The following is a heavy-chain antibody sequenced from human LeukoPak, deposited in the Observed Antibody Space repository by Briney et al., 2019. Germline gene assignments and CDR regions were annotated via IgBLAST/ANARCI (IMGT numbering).Heavy chain of an antibody. D-gene: IGHD6-19*01. CDR1: GYTFTSYY. CDR2: INPNDGGT. V-gene: IGHV1-2*06. Sequence: ASVKVSCKASGYTFTSYYMHWVRQAPGQGLEWMGRINPNDGGTDYAQKFQGRVTMTWDTSISTAYMELTSLRSDDTAVYHCARTYSGWSPFDYWGQGTLVTVSS. CDR3: ARTYSGWSPFDY. J-gene: IGHJ4*02.